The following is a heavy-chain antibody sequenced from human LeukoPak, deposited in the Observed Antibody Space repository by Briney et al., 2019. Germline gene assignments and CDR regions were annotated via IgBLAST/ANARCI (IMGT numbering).Heavy chain of an antibody. D-gene: IGHD1-14*01. CDR2: IHNSGRT. CDR3: ARHGTISSESYFDY. Sequence: PSETLSLTCSVSGGSVSRYYWSWIRQSPGKGLEWIGYIHNSGRTNYNPSLKSRVTGFVDTSKNQVSLRLSSVTAADTAVYYCARHGTISSESYFDYWGQGALVTVSS. CDR1: GGSVSRYY. J-gene: IGHJ4*02. V-gene: IGHV4-59*08.